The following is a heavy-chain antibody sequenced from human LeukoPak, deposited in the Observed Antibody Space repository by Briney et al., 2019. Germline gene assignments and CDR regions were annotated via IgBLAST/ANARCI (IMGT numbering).Heavy chain of an antibody. CDR3: ARGGSSWYKVYYYMDV. Sequence: SETLSLTCTVCGRSISSHYWSWIRQPPGKGLEWIGYSNHSGNTNYNPSLKSRVTISVDTSKNQFSLKMSSVTAADTAVYYCARGGSSWYKVYYYMDVWGKGTMVTVSS. CDR1: GRSISSHY. J-gene: IGHJ6*03. D-gene: IGHD6-13*01. V-gene: IGHV4-59*11. CDR2: SNHSGNT.